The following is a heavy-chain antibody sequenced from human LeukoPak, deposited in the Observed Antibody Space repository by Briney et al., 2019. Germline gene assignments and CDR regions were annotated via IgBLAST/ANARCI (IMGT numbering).Heavy chain of an antibody. CDR3: ARAIGDYYYYVMDV. V-gene: IGHV4-59*08. J-gene: IGHJ6*02. Sequence: SETLSLTCTVSGGSISSFYWSWIRQPPGKGLEWIAYIYYSGSTNYNPSLKSRLTISVDTSKNQFSLKLSSVTAADTAVYYCARAIGDYYYYVMDVWGQGTTVTVSS. CDR1: GGSISSFY. D-gene: IGHD3-10*01. CDR2: IYYSGST.